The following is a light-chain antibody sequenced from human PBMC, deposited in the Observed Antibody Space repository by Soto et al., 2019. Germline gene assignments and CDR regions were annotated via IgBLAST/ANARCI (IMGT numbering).Light chain of an antibody. CDR3: RSYTSSRTLV. V-gene: IGLV2-14*01. Sequence: QSALTQPASVSGSPGQSITISCTGTSSDIGGYNYVSWYQQHPGKVPKLMIFEVSNRPSGVSYRFSGSKSGNTASLTISGLQAEDEADYYCRSYTSSRTLVFGGGTKLTVL. CDR1: SSDIGGYNY. J-gene: IGLJ2*01. CDR2: EVS.